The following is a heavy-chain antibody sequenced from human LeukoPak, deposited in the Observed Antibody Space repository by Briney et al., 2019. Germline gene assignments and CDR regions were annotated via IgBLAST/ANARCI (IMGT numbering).Heavy chain of an antibody. Sequence: ASVKVSCKASGYTFTSYYMHWVRQAPGQGLEWMGWINPNSGGTNYAQKFQGRVTMTRDTSISTAYMELSRLRSDDTAVYYCARAGGDTTYYYYGMDVWGQGTTVTVSS. J-gene: IGHJ6*02. CDR3: ARAGGDTTYYYYGMDV. D-gene: IGHD2/OR15-2a*01. V-gene: IGHV1-2*02. CDR2: INPNSGGT. CDR1: GYTFTSYY.